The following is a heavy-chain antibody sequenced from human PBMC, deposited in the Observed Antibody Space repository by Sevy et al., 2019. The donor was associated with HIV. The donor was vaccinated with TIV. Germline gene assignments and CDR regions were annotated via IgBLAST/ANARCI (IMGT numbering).Heavy chain of an antibody. V-gene: IGHV1-24*01. CDR2: FDPEDGET. J-gene: IGHJ4*02. Sequence: ASVKVSCKVSGYTLTGISMHWVRQAPGKGLEWMATFDPEDGETFYAQNFQDRVTMTEDTSTDTVYMELSSLRSEDTAVFYCAGTKDYYENSGDPFDYWGQGTLVTVSS. CDR3: AGTKDYYENSGDPFDY. CDR1: GYTLTGIS. D-gene: IGHD3-22*01.